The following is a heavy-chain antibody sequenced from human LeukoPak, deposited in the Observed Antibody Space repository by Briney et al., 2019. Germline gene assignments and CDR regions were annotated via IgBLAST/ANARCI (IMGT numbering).Heavy chain of an antibody. CDR1: GYTFTSYD. Sequence: ASVKVSCKASGYTFTSYDINWVRQATGQGLEWMGWMNPNSGNTGYAQKFQGRVTMTRNTSISTAYMELSSLRSEDTAVYYCASLPGGNYYDSSGYYGGLSAFDIWGQGTMVTVSS. CDR2: MNPNSGNT. V-gene: IGHV1-8*01. D-gene: IGHD3-22*01. J-gene: IGHJ3*02. CDR3: ASLPGGNYYDSSGYYGGLSAFDI.